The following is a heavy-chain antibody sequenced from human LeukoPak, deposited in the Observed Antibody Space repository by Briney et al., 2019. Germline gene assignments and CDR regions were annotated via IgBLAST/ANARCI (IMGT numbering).Heavy chain of an antibody. D-gene: IGHD6-6*01. CDR2: SGHSDGTA. CDR1: GFTFSSYS. J-gene: IGHJ5*01. CDR3: AKGSRIAARPTIWFDS. Sequence: GGSLRLSCAASGFTFSSYSMNWVRQAPGKGLEWVSSGHSDGTAYYADSVKGRFTISRDNSKNTLSLQMNSLRAEDTAVYYCAKGSRIAARPTIWFDSWGQGTLVTVSS. V-gene: IGHV3-23*01.